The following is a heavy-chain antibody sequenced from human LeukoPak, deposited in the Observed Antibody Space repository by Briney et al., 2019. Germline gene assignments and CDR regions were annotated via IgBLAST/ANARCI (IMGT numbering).Heavy chain of an antibody. CDR1: GFTFSSYW. J-gene: IGHJ4*02. CDR3: ARGSSVGELFDY. Sequence: PGGSLRLSCVASGFTFSSYWMSWVRQAPGKGLEWVANIRQDGSEKYYVDSLKGRFTISRDNAKNSVFLQMNSLRAEDTAVYYCARGSSVGELFDYWGQGTLVTVSS. V-gene: IGHV3-7*01. CDR2: IRQDGSEK. D-gene: IGHD3-10*01.